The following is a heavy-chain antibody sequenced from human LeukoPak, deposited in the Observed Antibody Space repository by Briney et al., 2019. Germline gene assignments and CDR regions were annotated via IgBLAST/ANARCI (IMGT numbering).Heavy chain of an antibody. D-gene: IGHD4-11*01. J-gene: IGHJ4*02. CDR1: GFTFSTYA. Sequence: GGSLRLSCAASGFTFSTYAMHWVRQAPGKGLEWVAVMWYDGSNKYYADSVQGRFAISRDNSKNTLYLQLNSLRAEDTAVYYCARGSDYTSLSFNYFDYWGQGTLVTVSS. CDR3: ARGSDYTSLSFNYFDY. V-gene: IGHV3-33*01. CDR2: MWYDGSNK.